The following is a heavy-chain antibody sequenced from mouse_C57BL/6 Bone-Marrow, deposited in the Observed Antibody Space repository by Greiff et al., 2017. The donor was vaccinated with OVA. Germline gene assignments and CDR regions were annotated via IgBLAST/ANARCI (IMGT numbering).Heavy chain of an antibody. V-gene: IGHV1-18*01. CDR2: INSNNGGT. D-gene: IGHD2-4*01. Sequence: VQLKQSGPELAKPGASVKIPCKASGYTFTDYNMDWVKQSHGKSLEWIGDINSNNGGTIYNQKFKGKATLTGDKSSSTAYMEIRSLTSEDTAVYYWARGGYYDYDGGAWFAYWGQGTLVTVSA. CDR1: GYTFTDYN. CDR3: ARGGYYDYDGGAWFAY. J-gene: IGHJ3*01.